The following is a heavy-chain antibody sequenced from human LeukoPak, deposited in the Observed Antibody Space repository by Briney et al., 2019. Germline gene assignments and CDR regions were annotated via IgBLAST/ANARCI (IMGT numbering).Heavy chain of an antibody. V-gene: IGHV1-2*04. CDR3: ARVYYDILTGYFHGMDV. J-gene: IGHJ6*02. Sequence: ASVKVSCKASGNTFTGYYMHWVRQAPGQGLEWMGWINPNSGGTNYAQKFQGWVTMTRDTSISTAYMELSRLRSDDTAVYYCARVYYDILTGYFHGMDVWGQGTTVTVSS. D-gene: IGHD3-9*01. CDR2: INPNSGGT. CDR1: GNTFTGYY.